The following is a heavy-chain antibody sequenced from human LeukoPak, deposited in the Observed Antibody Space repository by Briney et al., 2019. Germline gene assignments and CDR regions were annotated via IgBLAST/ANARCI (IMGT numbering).Heavy chain of an antibody. Sequence: SVKVSCKASGGTFSSYVISWVRQAPGHGLEWMGGIIPIFGTPNYALKFQGRVTITRNTSISTAYMELSSLRSEDTAVYYCARTTSSSSWYLGRAYNWFDPWGQGTLVTVSS. CDR2: IIPIFGTP. J-gene: IGHJ5*02. CDR1: GGTFSSYV. CDR3: ARTTSSSSWYLGRAYNWFDP. D-gene: IGHD6-13*01. V-gene: IGHV1-69*05.